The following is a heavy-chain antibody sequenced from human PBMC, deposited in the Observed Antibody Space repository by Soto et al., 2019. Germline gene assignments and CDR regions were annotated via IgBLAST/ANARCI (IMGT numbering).Heavy chain of an antibody. D-gene: IGHD1-1*01. J-gene: IGHJ6*01. CDR2: LSAYNGNT. CDR3: AREGTAPYYDYVMDV. CDR1: GYSFTTYG. V-gene: IGHV1-18*01. Sequence: QVQLVQSGGEVKKPGASVKVSCKTSGYSFTTYGISWVRQAPGQGLEWMGWLSAYNGNTNYAQKVQGGSNMTTHTSASPAYVYLGILRSDDAAGDYCAREGTAPYYDYVMDVLGQGSKVTVSS.